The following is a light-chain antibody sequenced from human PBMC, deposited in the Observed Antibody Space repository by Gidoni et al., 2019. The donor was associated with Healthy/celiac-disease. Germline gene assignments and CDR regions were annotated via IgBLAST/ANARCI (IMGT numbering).Light chain of an antibody. J-gene: IGKJ4*01. V-gene: IGKV3-11*01. CDR1: QSVSSY. CDR2: EAS. CDR3: QQRSNWPLT. Sequence: SQSVSSYLAWYQQKPGQAPRLLIYEASNRATGIPARFSGSGSGTDFTLTISSLEPEDFAVYYCQQRSNWPLTFGGGTKVEIK.